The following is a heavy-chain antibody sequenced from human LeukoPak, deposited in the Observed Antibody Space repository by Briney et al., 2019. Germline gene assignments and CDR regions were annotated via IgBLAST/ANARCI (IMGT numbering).Heavy chain of an antibody. Sequence: ASVKVSCKASGYTFTGYYMHWVRQAPGQGLEWMGWISAYNGNTNYAQKLQGRVTMTTDTSTSTAYMELSRLRSDDTAVYYCARSRVKWFGESWGQGTLVTVSS. J-gene: IGHJ4*02. CDR1: GYTFTGYY. D-gene: IGHD3-10*01. V-gene: IGHV1-18*04. CDR3: ARSRVKWFGES. CDR2: ISAYNGNT.